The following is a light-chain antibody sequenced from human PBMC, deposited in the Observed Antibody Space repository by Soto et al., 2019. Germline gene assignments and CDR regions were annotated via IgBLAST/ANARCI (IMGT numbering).Light chain of an antibody. CDR1: TSNSGSNP. V-gene: IGLV1-44*01. CDR3: AAWDDRLNGPSYV. J-gene: IGLJ1*01. CDR2: TNN. Sequence: SVLTQPPSVSGTPGQTVTISCSGSTSNSGSNPVNWYQQLPGTAPRLLISTNNQRPSGVPDRFSGSRSGTSASLAISGLQSEDEADYYCAAWDDRLNGPSYVFGTGTKVTVL.